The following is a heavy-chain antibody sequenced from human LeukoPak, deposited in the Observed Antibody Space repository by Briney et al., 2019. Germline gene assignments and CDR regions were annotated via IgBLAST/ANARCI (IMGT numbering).Heavy chain of an antibody. Sequence: ASVKVSCKASGYTFTGYYMHWVRQAPGQGLEWMGWINPNSGGTNYAQKFQGRVTMTRDTSISTAYMELSRLRSDDTAVYYCARDRDEDCSGGSCYSYYFDYWGQGTLVTVSS. D-gene: IGHD2-15*01. V-gene: IGHV1-2*02. J-gene: IGHJ4*02. CDR3: ARDRDEDCSGGSCYSYYFDY. CDR1: GYTFTGYY. CDR2: INPNSGGT.